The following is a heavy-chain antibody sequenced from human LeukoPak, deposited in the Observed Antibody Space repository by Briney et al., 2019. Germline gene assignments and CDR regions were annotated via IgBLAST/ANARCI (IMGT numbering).Heavy chain of an antibody. J-gene: IGHJ5*02. V-gene: IGHV4-34*01. CDR2: INHSGST. CDR3: ARTPVAVAGLFDP. CDR1: GGSFSGYY. Sequence: SETLSLTCAVYGGSFSGYYWSWIRQPPGKGLEWIGEINHSGSTNYNPSLKSRVTISVDTSKNQFFLKLSSVTAADTAVYYCARTPVAVAGLFDPWGQGTLVTVSS. D-gene: IGHD6-19*01.